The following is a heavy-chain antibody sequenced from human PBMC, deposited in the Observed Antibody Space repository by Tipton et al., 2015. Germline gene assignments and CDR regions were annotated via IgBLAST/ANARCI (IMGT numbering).Heavy chain of an antibody. CDR2: VSSGGGST. J-gene: IGHJ4*02. V-gene: IGHV3-23*01. CDR3: AKDVSSWYIFGS. CDR1: GFTFRDHA. D-gene: IGHD6-13*01. Sequence: SLRLSCAASGFTFRDHAMSWVRQAPGKGLEWLAVVSSGGGSTFYADSVQGRFTISRDNSKDTLYLQMNSLRADDTAVYYCAKDVSSWYIFGSWGQGAPVTVSS.